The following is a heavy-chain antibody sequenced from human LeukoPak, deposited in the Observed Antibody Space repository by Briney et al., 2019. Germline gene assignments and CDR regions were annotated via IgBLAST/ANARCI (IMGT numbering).Heavy chain of an antibody. V-gene: IGHV4-39*07. CDR1: GGSISSSSYY. CDR3: AREISNVAAAGTDNNWFDP. Sequence: PSETLSLTCTVSGGSISSSSYYWGWIRQPPGKGLEWIGSIYYSGSTYYNPSLKSRVTISVDTSKNQFSLKLSSVTAADTAVYYCAREISNVAAAGTDNNWFDPWGQGTLVTVSS. CDR2: IYYSGST. J-gene: IGHJ5*02. D-gene: IGHD6-13*01.